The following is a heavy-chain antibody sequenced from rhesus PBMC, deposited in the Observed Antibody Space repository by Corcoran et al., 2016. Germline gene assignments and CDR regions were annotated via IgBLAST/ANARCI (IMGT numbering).Heavy chain of an antibody. CDR1: GFTFSSYG. CDR2: ISFDGSEK. J-gene: IGHJ4*01. D-gene: IGHD3-40*01. V-gene: IGHV3-54*02. CDR3: ARSTSNYFDY. Sequence: EVQLVETGGGLVQSGGSLRLSCAASGFTFSSYGIHWVRQAPGKGLEWVSVISFDGSEKDYDDSVKDRFTISRDNSKNMVYLQLNNLKLADTAVYYCARSTSNYFDYWGQGVLVTVSS.